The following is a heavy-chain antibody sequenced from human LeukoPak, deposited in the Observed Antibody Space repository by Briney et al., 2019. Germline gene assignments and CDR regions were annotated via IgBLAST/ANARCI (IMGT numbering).Heavy chain of an antibody. CDR3: ARSRVWGDYWGYFDY. V-gene: IGHV4-28*01. CDR1: GYSITSSSW. J-gene: IGHJ4*02. Sequence: SETLSLTCAVSGYSITSSSWWGWIRQPPGKGLEWIGYIYHSGTTYYNPSLQSRVTMSVDTSKNQFSLKLSSVTAVDTAVYYCARSRVWGDYWGYFDYWGQGILVTVSS. D-gene: IGHD3-3*01. CDR2: IYHSGTT.